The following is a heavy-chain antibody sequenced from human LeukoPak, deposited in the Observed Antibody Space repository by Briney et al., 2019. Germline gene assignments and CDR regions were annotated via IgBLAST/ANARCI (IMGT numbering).Heavy chain of an antibody. J-gene: IGHJ6*03. CDR1: GGSNSSSSYY. V-gene: IGHV4-39*01. CDR3: ARHVPSGYYYCYYMDV. D-gene: IGHD3-10*02. CDR2: IYYSGST. Sequence: PSETLSLTCTVSGGSNSSSSYYWGWIRQPPGKGLEWIGNIYYSGSTYYNPSLKSRVTISVDTSKNQFSLKLSSVTAADTAAYYCARHVPSGYYYCYYMDVWGKGTTVTVSS.